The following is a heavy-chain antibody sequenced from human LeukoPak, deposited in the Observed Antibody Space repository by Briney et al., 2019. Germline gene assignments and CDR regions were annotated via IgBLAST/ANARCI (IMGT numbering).Heavy chain of an antibody. Sequence: GASVTVSCKVSGYTLTELSMHRVRQAPGKRLEWMGGFEPEDGETIYAQKFQGRVTMTEDTSTDTAYMELSSLRSEDTAVYYCATDVYCSSTSCMDVWGKGTTVTVSS. CDR2: FEPEDGET. D-gene: IGHD2-2*01. CDR1: GYTLTELS. J-gene: IGHJ6*04. CDR3: ATDVYCSSTSCMDV. V-gene: IGHV1-24*01.